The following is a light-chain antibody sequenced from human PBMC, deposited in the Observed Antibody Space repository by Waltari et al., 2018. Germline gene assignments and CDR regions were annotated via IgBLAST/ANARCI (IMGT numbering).Light chain of an antibody. CDR2: EVS. CDR1: QSLGYSDGNTY. J-gene: IGKJ1*01. V-gene: IGKV2-30*01. Sequence: DVEMTQAPLSLPVTLGQPASITCRTSQSLGYSDGNTYLDWFQQRPGPSPRRRIYEVSIRDSGVPDRFSVSGSGSDFTLPISRVEAADVGVYYRMQGTHRPPWTFGQGTKVELK. CDR3: MQGTHRPPWT.